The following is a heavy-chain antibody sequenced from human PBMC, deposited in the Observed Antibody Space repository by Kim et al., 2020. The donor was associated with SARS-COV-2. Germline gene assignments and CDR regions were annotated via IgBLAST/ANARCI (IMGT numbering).Heavy chain of an antibody. Sequence: SETLSLTCTVSGGSISSYYWSWIRQPPGKGLEWIGYIYYSGSTNYNPSLKSRVTISVDTSKNQFSLKLSSVTAADTAVYYCAREARSSPSFDYWGQGTLVTVSS. CDR1: GGSISSYY. CDR3: AREARSSPSFDY. V-gene: IGHV4-59*13. D-gene: IGHD6-6*01. J-gene: IGHJ4*02. CDR2: IYYSGST.